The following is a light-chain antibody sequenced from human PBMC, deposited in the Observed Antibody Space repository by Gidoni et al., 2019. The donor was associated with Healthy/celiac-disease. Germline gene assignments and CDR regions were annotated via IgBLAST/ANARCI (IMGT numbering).Light chain of an antibody. CDR2: GAS. J-gene: IGKJ5*01. V-gene: IGKV3-15*01. Sequence: EIVMPQSPATLSVSPGERATVSCRASQSVSSNLAWYQQKPGQAPRLLLYGASTRATGIPARFSGSGSGTEFTLTISSLQSEDFAVYYCQQYNNWPPITFGQGTRLEIK. CDR3: QQYNNWPPIT. CDR1: QSVSSN.